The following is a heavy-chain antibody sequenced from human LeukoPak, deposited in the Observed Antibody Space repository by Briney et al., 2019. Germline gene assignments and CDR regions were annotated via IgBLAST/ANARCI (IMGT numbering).Heavy chain of an antibody. Sequence: PSETLSLTCTVSGGSISSGGYYWSWIRQPPGKGLEWIGEINHSGSTNYNPSLKSRVTISVDTSKNQFSLKLSSVTAADTAVYYCARGYGTPAPRYCSGGSCYRRYNWFDPWGQGTLVTVSS. CDR1: GGSISSGGYY. CDR2: INHSGST. J-gene: IGHJ5*02. D-gene: IGHD2-15*01. CDR3: ARGYGTPAPRYCSGGSCYRRYNWFDP. V-gene: IGHV4-39*07.